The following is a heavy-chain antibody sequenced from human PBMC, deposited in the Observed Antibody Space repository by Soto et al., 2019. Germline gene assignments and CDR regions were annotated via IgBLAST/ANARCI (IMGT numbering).Heavy chain of an antibody. J-gene: IGHJ5*02. Sequence: QLQLQESGPGLVKPSETLSLTCTVSGGSISSSGYFWGWIRQPPGKGMEWIGSIYYSGNTHYKPSLNRRVTISIDTSKNQFSLRLTSVTAADSAVYYCARHSRAIVVVTGDSPYSWFDPWGQGTLVTVSS. D-gene: IGHD2-21*02. V-gene: IGHV4-39*01. CDR2: IYYSGNT. CDR1: GGSISSSGYF. CDR3: ARHSRAIVVVTGDSPYSWFDP.